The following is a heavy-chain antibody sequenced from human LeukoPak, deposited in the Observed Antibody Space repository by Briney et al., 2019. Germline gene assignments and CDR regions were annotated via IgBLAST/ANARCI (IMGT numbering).Heavy chain of an antibody. J-gene: IGHJ4*02. CDR3: ARGGIVVVPAEPYFDY. CDR1: GGSISSSSYY. V-gene: IGHV4-39*01. Sequence: SETLSLTCTVSGGSISSSSYYWGWIRQPPGKGLEWIGSIYYSGSTYYNPSLKSRVTISVDTSKNQFSLKLSSVTAADTAVYYCARGGIVVVPAEPYFDYWGQGTLVTVSS. CDR2: IYYSGST. D-gene: IGHD2-2*01.